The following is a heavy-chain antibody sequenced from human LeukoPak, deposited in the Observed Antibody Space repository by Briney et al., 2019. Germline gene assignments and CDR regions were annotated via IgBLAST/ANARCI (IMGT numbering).Heavy chain of an antibody. D-gene: IGHD3-10*01. CDR1: GGTFSSYA. CDR3: ARGNRGVTTLTTLVTVYYFDY. J-gene: IGHJ4*02. V-gene: IGHV1-69*05. Sequence: GASVKVSCKASGGTFSSYAISWVRQAPGQGLEWMGGIIPIFGTANYAQKFQGRVTITTDESTSTAYMELSSLRSEDTAVYYCARGNRGVTTLTTLVTVYYFDYWGQGTLVTVSS. CDR2: IIPIFGTA.